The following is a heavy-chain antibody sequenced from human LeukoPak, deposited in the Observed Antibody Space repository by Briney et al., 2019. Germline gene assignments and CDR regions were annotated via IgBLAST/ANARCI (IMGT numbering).Heavy chain of an antibody. V-gene: IGHV1-46*01. CDR3: ARDQSLVAGTAVVGYYYYGMDV. CDR1: GYTFTSYY. D-gene: IGHD6-19*01. Sequence: ASVKVSCKASGYTFTSYYMHWVRQAPGQGLEWMGIINPSGGSTSYAQKFQGRVTMTRDTSTSTVYMELSSLGSEDTAVYYCARDQSLVAGTAVVGYYYYGMDVWGQGTTVTVSS. J-gene: IGHJ6*02. CDR2: INPSGGST.